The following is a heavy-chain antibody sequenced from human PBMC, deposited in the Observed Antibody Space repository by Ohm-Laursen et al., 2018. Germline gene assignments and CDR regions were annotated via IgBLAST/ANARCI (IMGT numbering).Heavy chain of an antibody. V-gene: IGHV4-28*01. CDR2: IYYSGST. CDR3: ARSGAVSGTRFDY. CDR1: AYSISSSNW. Sequence: SETLSLTCSVSAYSISSSNWWGWIRQPPGKGLEWIGYIYYSGSTYYNPSLKSRVTMSVDTPKNQFSLKLSSVTAVDTAVYFCARSGAVSGTRFDYWGQGTLVTVSS. D-gene: IGHD6-19*01. J-gene: IGHJ4*02.